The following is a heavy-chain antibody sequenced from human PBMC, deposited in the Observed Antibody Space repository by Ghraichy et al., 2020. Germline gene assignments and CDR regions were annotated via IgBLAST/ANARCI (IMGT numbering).Heavy chain of an antibody. J-gene: IGHJ3*01. V-gene: IGHV3-7*01. CDR2: IKQDGSEK. Sequence: LSLTCAASGFTFSTYWMSWVRQAPGKGLEWVANIKQDGSEKYYVDSVKGRFTISRDNAKNSLYLQMNSLRAEDTAVYYCARGGEWGGVFNLWGQGTMVTVSS. CDR1: GFTFSTYW. CDR3: ARGGEWGGVFNL. D-gene: IGHD3-16*01.